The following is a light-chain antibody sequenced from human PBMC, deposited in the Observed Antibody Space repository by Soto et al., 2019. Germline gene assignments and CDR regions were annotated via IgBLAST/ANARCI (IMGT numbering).Light chain of an antibody. J-gene: IGKJ2*02. Sequence: DIPMTQSPFILSASVGDRVKITCRASQSISAWLAGYQQKPGKAHRLLIYKASTLTSWVPSRFSGSGFGTQFTLTIRSLHPDDFATFYCQQYNTYLCTFGQGTNLERK. V-gene: IGKV1-5*03. CDR3: QQYNTYLCT. CDR1: QSISAW. CDR2: KAS.